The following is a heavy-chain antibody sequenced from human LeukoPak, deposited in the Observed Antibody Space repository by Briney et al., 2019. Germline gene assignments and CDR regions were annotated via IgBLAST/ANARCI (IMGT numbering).Heavy chain of an antibody. V-gene: IGHV4-59*01. CDR3: ARGRPSMVRGVNILDV. CDR2: IYYSGST. CDR1: GGSISSYY. J-gene: IGHJ6*02. D-gene: IGHD3-10*01. Sequence: SETLSLTCTVSGGSISSYYWSWIRQPPGKGLEWTGYIYYSGSTNYNPSLKSRVTISVDTSKNQFSLKLSSVTAADTAVYYCARGRPSMVRGVNILDVWGQGTTVTVSS.